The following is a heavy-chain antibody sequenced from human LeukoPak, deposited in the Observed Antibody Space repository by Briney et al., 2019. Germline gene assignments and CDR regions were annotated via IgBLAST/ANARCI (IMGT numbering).Heavy chain of an antibody. CDR2: IYYSGST. D-gene: IGHD6-25*01. CDR3: AKTLPAKQLDY. V-gene: IGHV4-39*01. CDR1: GGSISSSSYY. J-gene: IGHJ4*02. Sequence: SETLSLTCTVSGGSISSSSYYWGWIRQPPGKGREWIGSIYYSGSTYYNPSLKSRVTISVDTSKNQFSLKLSSVTAADPAVYSCAKTLPAKQLDYWGQGTQVTVSS.